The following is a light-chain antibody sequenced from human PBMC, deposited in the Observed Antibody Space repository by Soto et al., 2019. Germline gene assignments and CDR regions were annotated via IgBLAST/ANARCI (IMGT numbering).Light chain of an antibody. J-gene: IGKJ4*01. CDR2: GAS. V-gene: IGKV3-15*01. CDR3: QQYNDWPPLT. CDR1: QSVSNN. Sequence: EIVMTQSPATLSVSPGARATLSCRASQSVSNNLAWYQQKPGQAPRLLIYGASTRATGIPARFSGSGSGTEFTLTISSLQSEDFALYYCQQYNDWPPLTFGGGTKVEIK.